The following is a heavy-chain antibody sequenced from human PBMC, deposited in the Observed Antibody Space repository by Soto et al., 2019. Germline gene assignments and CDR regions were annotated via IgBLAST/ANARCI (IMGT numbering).Heavy chain of an antibody. D-gene: IGHD5-18*01. CDR2: IYYSGST. J-gene: IGHJ2*01. Sequence: QVQLQESGPGLVKPSQTLSLTCTVSGGSIRSGGYYWSWIRQHPGKGLEWIGYIYYSGSTYYNPYLTSRVTISVDTSKNQFSLRLSAVTAADTAVYSCARVDTAMVSWCYFDLCGRGTLVTVSA. V-gene: IGHV4-31*03. CDR1: GGSIRSGGYY. CDR3: ARVDTAMVSWCYFDL.